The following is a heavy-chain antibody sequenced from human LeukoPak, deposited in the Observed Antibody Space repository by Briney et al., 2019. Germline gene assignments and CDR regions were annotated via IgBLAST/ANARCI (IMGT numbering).Heavy chain of an antibody. J-gene: IGHJ4*02. CDR1: GFTFSSYG. V-gene: IGHV3-33*01. CDR3: ARDHGYCSGGSCYYFDY. D-gene: IGHD2-15*01. CDR2: IWYDGSNK. Sequence: GGSLRLSCAASGFTFSSYGMHCVRQAPGKALEGVAVIWYDGSNKYYADSVKGRFTISRDNSKNTLYLQMNSLRAEDTAVYYCARDHGYCSGGSCYYFDYWGQGTLVTVSS.